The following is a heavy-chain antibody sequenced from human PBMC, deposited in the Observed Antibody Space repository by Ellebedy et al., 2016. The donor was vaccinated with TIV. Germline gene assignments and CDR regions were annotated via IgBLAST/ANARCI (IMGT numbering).Heavy chain of an antibody. D-gene: IGHD3-10*01. Sequence: GESLKISCAASGFTFSNYWMHWVRQAPGKGLVWVSRINSDGSSTSYADSVKGRFTISRDNAKNTLYLQMNSLRAEDTAVYYCARDQQSLEIWFGESTSYGLDVWGLGTTVTVSS. CDR3: ARDQQSLEIWFGESTSYGLDV. CDR2: INSDGSST. V-gene: IGHV3-74*01. J-gene: IGHJ6*02. CDR1: GFTFSNYW.